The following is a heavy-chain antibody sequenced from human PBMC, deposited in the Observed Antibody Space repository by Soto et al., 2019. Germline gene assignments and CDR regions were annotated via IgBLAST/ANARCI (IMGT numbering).Heavy chain of an antibody. D-gene: IGHD6-13*01. CDR1: GFTSSSYA. Sequence: GGSLRLSCAASGFTSSSYAMHWVRQAPGKGLEWVAVISYGGSNKYYADSVKGRFTISRDNSKNTLYLQMNSLRAEDTAVCYCAREGRSSWYHYYYYYGMDVWGQGTTVTVSS. J-gene: IGHJ6*02. CDR3: AREGRSSWYHYYYYYGMDV. V-gene: IGHV3-30-3*01. CDR2: ISYGGSNK.